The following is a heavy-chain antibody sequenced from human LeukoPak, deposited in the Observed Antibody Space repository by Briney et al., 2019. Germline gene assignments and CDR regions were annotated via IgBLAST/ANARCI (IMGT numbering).Heavy chain of an antibody. V-gene: IGHV4-34*01. CDR2: INHSGST. D-gene: IGHD6-13*01. Sequence: SETLSLTCAVYGGSFSGYYWSWIRQPPGKGLEWIGEINHSGSTNYNPSLKSRVTILVDTSKNQFSLKLSSMTAADTAVYYCARGYSSSWYAVWWYWGQGTLVTVSS. CDR3: ARGYSSSWYAVWWY. J-gene: IGHJ4*02. CDR1: GGSFSGYY.